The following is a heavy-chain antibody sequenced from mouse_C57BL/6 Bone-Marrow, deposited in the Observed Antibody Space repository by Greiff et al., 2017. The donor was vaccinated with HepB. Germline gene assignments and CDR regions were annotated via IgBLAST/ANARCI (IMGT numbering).Heavy chain of an antibody. CDR2: IYPGSGST. D-gene: IGHD1-1*01. CDR1: GYTFTSYW. Sequence: QVQLQQPGAELVKPGASVKMSCKASGYTFTSYWITWVKQRPGQGLEWIGDIYPGSGSTNYNEKFKSKATLTVDTSSSTAYMQLSSLTSEDSAVYYCARKGRITTVVAPHFDYWGQGTTLTVSS. CDR3: ARKGRITTVVAPHFDY. V-gene: IGHV1-55*01. J-gene: IGHJ2*01.